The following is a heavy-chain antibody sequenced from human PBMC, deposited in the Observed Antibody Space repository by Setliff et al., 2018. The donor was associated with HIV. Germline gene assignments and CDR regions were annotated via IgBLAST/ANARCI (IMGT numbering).Heavy chain of an antibody. Sequence: PGGSLRLSCAASGFTFSSYSMHWVRQAPGKGLEWVAVIWYDGRSQYYSESVKGRFTISRDNSKNTVDLEMNTLRVEDTAVYFCARDNIHLMSTLGHWGQGTLVTVSS. J-gene: IGHJ1*01. V-gene: IGHV3-33*08. CDR1: GFTFSSYS. CDR3: ARDNIHLMSTLGH. CDR2: IWYDGRSQ.